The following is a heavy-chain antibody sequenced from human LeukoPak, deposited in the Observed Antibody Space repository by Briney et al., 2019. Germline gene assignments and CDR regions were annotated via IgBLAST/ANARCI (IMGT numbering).Heavy chain of an antibody. Sequence: ASVKVSCKASGYTFRGYYMHWVRQAPGQGLEWMGWINTNSGDTNHAQKFQGRVTMTRDTSITTAHLELSRLTYDDTAVYYCARGRGHDYGGDSENYYYMDVWGKGTMVTVSS. J-gene: IGHJ6*03. CDR2: INTNSGDT. V-gene: IGHV1-2*02. CDR3: ARGRGHDYGGDSENYYYMDV. CDR1: GYTFRGYY. D-gene: IGHD4-23*01.